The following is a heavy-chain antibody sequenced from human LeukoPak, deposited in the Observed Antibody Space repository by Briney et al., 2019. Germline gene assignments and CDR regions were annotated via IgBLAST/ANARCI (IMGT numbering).Heavy chain of an antibody. CDR3: AKIDRQYCSRSSCYALDY. CDR1: GYSFTSYW. CDR2: NYPGDSDT. V-gene: IGHV5-51*01. Sequence: GESLKISCKCSGYSFTSYWIGWVRQMPGKGLEWMGINYPGDSDTRYSPSFQGQVTISVDKSISTAYLQWSSLKASDTAIYYCAKIDRQYCSRSSCYALDYWGQGTQVTVSS. D-gene: IGHD2-2*01. J-gene: IGHJ4*02.